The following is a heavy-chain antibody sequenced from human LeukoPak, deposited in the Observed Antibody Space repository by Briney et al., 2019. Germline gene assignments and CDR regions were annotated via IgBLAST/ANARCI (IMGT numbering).Heavy chain of an antibody. CDR1: GFTFSSYA. V-gene: IGHV3-23*01. Sequence: GGSLRLSCAPSGFTFSSYAMSWVRQAPGKGLEWVSTISDSGTTTFYADSVKGRFTISRDNSKNTPYLQMNSLRAEDTAVYYCAKAEMATKIYYYYGMDVWGQGTTVTVSS. CDR2: ISDSGTTT. J-gene: IGHJ6*02. CDR3: AKAEMATKIYYYYGMDV. D-gene: IGHD5-24*01.